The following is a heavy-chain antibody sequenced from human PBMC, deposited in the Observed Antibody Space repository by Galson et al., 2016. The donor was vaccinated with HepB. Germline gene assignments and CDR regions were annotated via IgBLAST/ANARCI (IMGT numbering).Heavy chain of an antibody. J-gene: IGHJ5*02. CDR2: IHYSGST. Sequence: TLSLTCTVSGGSISSGGYYWSWIRHYPGKGLEWIGYIHYSGSTYYTPSLKSRLAMSLDASKNQFSLRLRSVTAADTAVYYCAKGGFVSSLSPWYDPWGQGTLVTVSS. D-gene: IGHD2-15*01. V-gene: IGHV4-31*03. CDR3: AKGGFVSSLSPWYDP. CDR1: GGSISSGGYY.